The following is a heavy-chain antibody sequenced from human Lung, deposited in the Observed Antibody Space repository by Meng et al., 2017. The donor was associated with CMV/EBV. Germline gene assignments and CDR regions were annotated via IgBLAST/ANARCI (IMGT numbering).Heavy chain of an antibody. CDR2: IYHSGST. CDR1: GGSISSSNW. V-gene: IGHV4-4*02. Sequence: SGGSISSSNWWSWVRQPPGKGLEWIGEIYHSGSTNYNPSLKSRVTISVDKSKNQFSLKLSSVTAADTAVYYCASRPLGGGGSCYSVDYWGQGTLVTVSS. D-gene: IGHD2-15*01. CDR3: ASRPLGGGGSCYSVDY. J-gene: IGHJ4*02.